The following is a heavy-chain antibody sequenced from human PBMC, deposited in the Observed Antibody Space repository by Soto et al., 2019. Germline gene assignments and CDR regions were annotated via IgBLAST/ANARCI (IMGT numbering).Heavy chain of an antibody. V-gene: IGHV3-9*01. J-gene: IGHJ6*02. CDR2: ISWNSGSI. Sequence: HPGGSLRLSCAASGFTFDDYAMHWVRQAPGKGLEWVSGISWNSGSIGYADSVKGRFTISRDNAKNSLYLQMNSLRAEDTALYYCAKGRDSGYYYGMDVWGQGTTVTVSS. CDR3: AKGRDSGYYYGMDV. CDR1: GFTFDDYA.